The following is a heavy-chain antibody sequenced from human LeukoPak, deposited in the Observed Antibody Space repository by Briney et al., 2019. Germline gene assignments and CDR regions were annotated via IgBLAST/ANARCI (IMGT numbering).Heavy chain of an antibody. CDR2: IVLGSGEA. D-gene: IGHD2-2*01. CDR3: AADDQQLML. CDR1: AFTFSTSG. V-gene: IGHV1-58*02. Sequence: SVKVSCKTSAFTFSTSGMQWVRQTRGQHLEWVGWIVLGSGEANYAQKFQKRVTITRDLATRTVYMELSSLTSEDTAVYYCAADDQQLMLWGQGTLVTVSS. J-gene: IGHJ4*02.